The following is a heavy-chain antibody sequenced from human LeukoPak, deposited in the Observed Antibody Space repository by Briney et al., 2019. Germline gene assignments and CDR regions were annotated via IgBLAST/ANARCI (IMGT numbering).Heavy chain of an antibody. D-gene: IGHD7-27*01. CDR2: ISSNGGNT. CDR3: VKRTGLYFDY. Sequence: PGGSLRLSCSASGFTFSSCAIHWVRQAPGKGLEYVSGISSNGGNTYNANSLKGRITISRDNSKNTVDLQMSSLRTEDTAVYYCVKRTGLYFDYWGQGTLVTVSS. V-gene: IGHV3-64D*09. J-gene: IGHJ4*02. CDR1: GFTFSSCA.